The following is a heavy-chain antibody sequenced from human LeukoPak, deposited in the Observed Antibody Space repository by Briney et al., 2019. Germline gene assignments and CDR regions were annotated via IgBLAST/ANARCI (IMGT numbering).Heavy chain of an antibody. J-gene: IGHJ4*02. V-gene: IGHV3-53*01. CDR3: ARGMFYVILTDYFDY. CDR1: GFTVSSHY. Sequence: GGSLRLSCVASGFTVSSHYMSSVRQAPGKGLEWVSIIYSGGGTYYADSVKGRFTVSRDTSKNTVYPQMNSLRADDTAVYYCARGMFYVILTDYFDYWGQGALVTVSS. CDR2: IYSGGGT. D-gene: IGHD3-9*01.